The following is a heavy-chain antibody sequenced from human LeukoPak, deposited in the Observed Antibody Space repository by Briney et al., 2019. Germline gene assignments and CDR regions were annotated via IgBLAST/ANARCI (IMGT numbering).Heavy chain of an antibody. CDR1: GFTFSSYS. CDR2: ISSSSSYI. D-gene: IGHD4-17*01. CDR3: AKFDEHGDYFDY. J-gene: IGHJ4*02. Sequence: GGSLRLSCAASGFTFSSYSMNWVRQAPGKGLEWVSSISSSSSYIYYADSVKGRFTISRDNAKNSLYLQMNSLRAEDTAVYYCAKFDEHGDYFDYWGQGTLVTVSS. V-gene: IGHV3-21*04.